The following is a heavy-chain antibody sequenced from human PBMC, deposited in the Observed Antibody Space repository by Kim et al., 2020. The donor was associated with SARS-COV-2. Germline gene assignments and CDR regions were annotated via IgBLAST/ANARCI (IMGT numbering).Heavy chain of an antibody. V-gene: IGHV5-51*01. Sequence: GESLKISCKGSGYSFTNYWIGWVRQMPEKGLEWMGIIYPGDSDTRYSPSFQGQVTISVDKSISTAYLHWSSLKASDIAMYYCARLTRYSGYDPGAFDIWGQGTMVTVSS. CDR1: GYSFTNYW. CDR3: ARLTRYSGYDPGAFDI. J-gene: IGHJ3*02. D-gene: IGHD5-12*01. CDR2: IYPGDSDT.